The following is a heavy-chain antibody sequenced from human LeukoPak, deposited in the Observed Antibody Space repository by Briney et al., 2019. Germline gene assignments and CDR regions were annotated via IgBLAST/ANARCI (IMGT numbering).Heavy chain of an antibody. CDR3: ASLTYCYDSSGYYFDY. CDR1: GYTFTSYG. Sequence: ASEKVSCKASGYTFTSYGISWVRQAPGQGLEWMGWISAYNGNTNYAQKLQGRVTMTTDTSTSTAYMELRSLRSDDTAVYYCASLTYCYDSSGYYFDYWGQGTLVTVSS. CDR2: ISAYNGNT. J-gene: IGHJ4*02. D-gene: IGHD3-22*01. V-gene: IGHV1-18*01.